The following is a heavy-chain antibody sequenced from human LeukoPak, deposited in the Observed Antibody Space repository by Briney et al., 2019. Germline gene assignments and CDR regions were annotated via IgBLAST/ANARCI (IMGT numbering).Heavy chain of an antibody. V-gene: IGHV1-18*01. D-gene: IGHD4-17*01. J-gene: IGHJ4*02. CDR3: ARGRGSPYGDYGPVDY. Sequence: ASVKVSCKTSGFPFISYAIIWVRQAPGQGLEWLGWISAYNGYTNYAQKFQGRVTMTRDMSTSTVYMELSSLRSEDTAVYYCARGRGSPYGDYGPVDYWGQGTLVTVSS. CDR2: ISAYNGYT. CDR1: GFPFISYA.